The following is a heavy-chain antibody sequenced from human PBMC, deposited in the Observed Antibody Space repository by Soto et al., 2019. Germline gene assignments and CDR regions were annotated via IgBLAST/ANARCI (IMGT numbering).Heavy chain of an antibody. CDR1: GYSFTSYW. J-gene: IGHJ3*02. Sequence: PGESLKISCKGSGYSFTSYWIGWVRQMPGKGLEWMGIIYPGDSDTRYSPSFQGQVTISADKSISTAYLQWSSLKASDTAMYYCVSRSRGGSWGDAFDIWGQGTTVTVSS. CDR3: VSRSRGGSWGDAFDI. CDR2: IYPGDSDT. D-gene: IGHD2-15*01. V-gene: IGHV5-51*01.